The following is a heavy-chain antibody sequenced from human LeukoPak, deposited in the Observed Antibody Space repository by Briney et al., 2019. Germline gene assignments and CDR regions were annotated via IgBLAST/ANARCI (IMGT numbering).Heavy chain of an antibody. D-gene: IGHD3-10*01. CDR1: GFTVSTYE. V-gene: IGHV3-48*03. CDR2: IGSTGFTK. CDR3: TRDITLTRGGRSDY. Sequence: GGSLRLSCAASGFTVSTYEMNWVRQAPGKGLEWVSRIGSTGFTKYYGDSVKGRFTISRDNAKNTLYLQMNSLRAEDTAVYYCTRDITLTRGGRSDYWGQGSLVTVSS. J-gene: IGHJ4*02.